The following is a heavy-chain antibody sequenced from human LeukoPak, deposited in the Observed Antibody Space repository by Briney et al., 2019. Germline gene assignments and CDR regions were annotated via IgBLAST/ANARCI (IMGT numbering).Heavy chain of an antibody. CDR2: SHYSGTS. Sequence: SGTLSLTCTVSGASISSGGYYWSWIRQQPGKGLEWIGYSHYSGTSYYSTSLKSRIAVSIDTSKNQFSLKLSSVTAADTAVYYCARDGPTSVLWGQGTLVTVSS. CDR1: GASISSGGYY. CDR3: ARDGPTSVL. V-gene: IGHV4-31*03. J-gene: IGHJ4*02. D-gene: IGHD1-1*01.